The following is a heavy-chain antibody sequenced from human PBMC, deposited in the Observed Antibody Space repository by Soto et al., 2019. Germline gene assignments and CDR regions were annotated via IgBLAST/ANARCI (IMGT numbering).Heavy chain of an antibody. Sequence: SVKVSFKASGYTFTGYYMHWVRQSPGQGLEWMGWINPNSGGTNYAQKFQGRVTMTRDTSISTAYMELSRLRSDDTAVYYCARDYYASRTIFGVVPHYGMDVWGQGTTVTVSS. CDR2: INPNSGGT. CDR3: ARDYYASRTIFGVVPHYGMDV. D-gene: IGHD3-3*01. CDR1: GYTFTGYY. J-gene: IGHJ6*02. V-gene: IGHV1-2*02.